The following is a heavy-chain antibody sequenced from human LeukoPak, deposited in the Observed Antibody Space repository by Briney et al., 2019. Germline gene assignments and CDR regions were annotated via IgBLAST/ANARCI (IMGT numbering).Heavy chain of an antibody. CDR3: ARVNSSWSGNYMDV. CDR2: IYSSGST. J-gene: IGHJ6*03. V-gene: IGHV4-4*09. D-gene: IGHD6-13*01. CDR1: GGSIISYY. Sequence: SGALFLPCCVSGGSIISYYWSWMRQPPGKGREGIGYIYSSGSTNYNPSPKNRVTTSVDTTNKHSFLQLITVTAADTAVYYCARVNSSWSGNYMDVWGKGTTVTVSS.